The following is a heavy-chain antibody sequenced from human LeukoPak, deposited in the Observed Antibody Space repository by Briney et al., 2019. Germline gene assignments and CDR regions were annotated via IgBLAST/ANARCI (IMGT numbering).Heavy chain of an antibody. CDR2: IYYSGST. D-gene: IGHD3-22*01. V-gene: IGHV4-39*01. Sequence: PSETLSLTCTVSGGSISSSRYYWGWIRQPPGKGLEWIGSIYYSGSTYYNPSLKSRVTISVDTSKNQFSLKLSSVTAADTAVYYCARRHYYDVWFDPWGQGTLVTVSS. CDR3: ARRHYYDVWFDP. CDR1: GGSISSSRYY. J-gene: IGHJ5*02.